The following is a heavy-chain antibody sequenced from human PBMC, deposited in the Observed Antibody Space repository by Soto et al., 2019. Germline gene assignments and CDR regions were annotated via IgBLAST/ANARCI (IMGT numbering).Heavy chain of an antibody. V-gene: IGHV4-59*01. J-gene: IGHJ4*02. D-gene: IGHD5-18*01. CDR3: ARSGDSFGFTDY. CDR2: VFYKGNT. Sequence: QVQLQESGPGLVKPSETLSLTCTVSGGSITGYYWTWIRQPPGKGLEWIGYVFYKGNTNYNPSLKSRVTRSVDTSANQFSLRLSSVPAADTAVYYCARSGDSFGFTDYWGQGTLVTVSS. CDR1: GGSITGYY.